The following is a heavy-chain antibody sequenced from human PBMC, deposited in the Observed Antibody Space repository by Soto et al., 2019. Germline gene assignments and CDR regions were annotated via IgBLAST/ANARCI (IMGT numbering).Heavy chain of an antibody. CDR2: IWYDGSNK. Sequence: PGGSLRLSCAASGFTFSSYGMHWVRQAPGKGLEWVAVIWYDGSNKYYADSVKGRFTISRDNSKNTLYLQMNSLRAEDTAVYYCARPRGKYYYGSGSYYKGYYYGMDVWGQRTTVTVSS. V-gene: IGHV3-33*01. D-gene: IGHD3-10*01. CDR3: ARPRGKYYYGSGSYYKGYYYGMDV. CDR1: GFTFSSYG. J-gene: IGHJ6*02.